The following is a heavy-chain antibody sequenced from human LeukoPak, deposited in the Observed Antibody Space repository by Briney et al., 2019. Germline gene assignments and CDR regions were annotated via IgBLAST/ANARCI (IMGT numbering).Heavy chain of an antibody. Sequence: GASVKVSCKASGYTFTGHYMHWVRQAPGQGLEWMGWINPNSGGTNYAQKFQGRVTMTRDTSISTAYMELSRLRSDDTAVYYCARSPIYDSSGYSTSDAFDIWGQGTMVTVSS. J-gene: IGHJ3*02. D-gene: IGHD3-22*01. V-gene: IGHV1-2*02. CDR1: GYTFTGHY. CDR2: INPNSGGT. CDR3: ARSPIYDSSGYSTSDAFDI.